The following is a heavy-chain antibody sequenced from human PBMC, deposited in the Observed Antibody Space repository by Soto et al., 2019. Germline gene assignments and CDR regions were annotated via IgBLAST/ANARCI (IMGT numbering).Heavy chain of an antibody. J-gene: IGHJ4*02. CDR2: ISAYNGNT. CDR1: GYTFTSYG. V-gene: IGHV1-18*01. D-gene: IGHD2-15*01. Sequence: QVQLVQSGAEVKKPGASVKVSCKASGYTFTSYGISWVRQAPGQGLEWMGWISAYNGNTNYAQKLQGRVTMTTDTSXXTXYXXLRSLRSDDTAVYYCASTIGYCSGGSCYSDANFDYWGQGTLVTVSS. CDR3: ASTIGYCSGGSCYSDANFDY.